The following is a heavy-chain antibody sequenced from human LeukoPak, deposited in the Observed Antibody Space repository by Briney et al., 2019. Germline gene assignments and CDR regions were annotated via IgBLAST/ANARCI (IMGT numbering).Heavy chain of an antibody. V-gene: IGHV3-64D*06. CDR3: ARPNYYGSGNNWFDP. D-gene: IGHD3-10*01. Sequence: LGGSLRLSCSASGFTFSADAMYWVRQAPGKGLEYVSAISSNGGNTYYADSVKGRFTISRDNSKSTLYLQMSSLRADDTAVYYCARPNYYGSGNNWFDPWGQGTLVTVSS. J-gene: IGHJ5*02. CDR2: ISSNGGNT. CDR1: GFTFSADA.